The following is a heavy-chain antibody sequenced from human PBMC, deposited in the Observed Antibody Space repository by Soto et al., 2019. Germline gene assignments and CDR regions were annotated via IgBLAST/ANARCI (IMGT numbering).Heavy chain of an antibody. V-gene: IGHV4-39*01. Sequence: QLQLQESGPGLVKPSETLSLTCTVSGGSISSSSYYWGWIRQPPGKGLEWIGSIYYSGSTYYNPSLKSRVTISVDTSKNQFSLKLSSVTAADTAVYYGARSGSYSLVYYFDYWGQGTLVTVSS. J-gene: IGHJ4*02. D-gene: IGHD1-26*01. CDR2: IYYSGST. CDR1: GGSISSSSYY. CDR3: ARSGSYSLVYYFDY.